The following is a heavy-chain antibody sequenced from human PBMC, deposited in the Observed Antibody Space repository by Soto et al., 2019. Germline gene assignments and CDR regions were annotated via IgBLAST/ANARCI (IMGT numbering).Heavy chain of an antibody. J-gene: IGHJ5*02. CDR1: GFTFSSYS. V-gene: IGHV3-48*01. D-gene: IGHD3-16*02. Sequence: GGSLRLSCAASGFTFSSYSMNWVRQAPGKGLEWVSYISSSSSTIYYADSAKGRFTISRDNAKNSLYLQMNSLRAEDTAVYYCARDRVIDDYIWGSYRYTTPYNWFDPWGQGTLVTVSS. CDR2: ISSSSSTI. CDR3: ARDRVIDDYIWGSYRYTTPYNWFDP.